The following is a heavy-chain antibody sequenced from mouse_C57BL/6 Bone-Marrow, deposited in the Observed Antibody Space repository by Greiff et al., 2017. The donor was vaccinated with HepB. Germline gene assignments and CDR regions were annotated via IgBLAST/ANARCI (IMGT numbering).Heavy chain of an antibody. V-gene: IGHV5-17*01. D-gene: IGHD2-10*01. Sequence: EVQGVESGGGLVKPGGSLKLSCAASGFTFSDYGMHWVRQAPEKGLDWVAYISSGSSTIYYADTVKGRFTISRDNAKNTLFLQMTSLRSEDTAMYYCATYYGNYMDYWGQGTSVTVSS. CDR2: ISSGSSTI. J-gene: IGHJ4*01. CDR1: GFTFSDYG. CDR3: ATYYGNYMDY.